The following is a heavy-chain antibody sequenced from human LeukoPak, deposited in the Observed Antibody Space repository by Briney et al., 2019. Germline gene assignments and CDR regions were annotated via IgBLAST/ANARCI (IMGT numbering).Heavy chain of an antibody. CDR1: GGSSSGYY. V-gene: IGHV4-34*01. J-gene: IGHJ4*02. Sequence: SETLSLTCAVYGGSSSGYYWSWIRQPPGKGLEWIGEINHSGSTNYNPSLKSRVTISVDTSKNQFSLKLSSVTAADTAVYYCARGLVGHHFDYWGQGTLVTVSS. D-gene: IGHD2-8*02. CDR3: ARGLVGHHFDY. CDR2: INHSGST.